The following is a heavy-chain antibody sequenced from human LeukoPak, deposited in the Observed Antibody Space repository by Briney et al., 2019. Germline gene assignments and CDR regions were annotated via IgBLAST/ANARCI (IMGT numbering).Heavy chain of an antibody. CDR3: ARRYCSSTSCLLDY. J-gene: IGHJ4*02. V-gene: IGHV3-33*01. Sequence: PGGSLRLSCAASGFTFSSYGMHWVRQAPGKGLEWVAVIWYDGSNKYYADSVKGRFTISRDNSKNTLYLQMNSLRAEDTAVYYCARRYCSSTSCLLDYWGQGTLVTVSS. CDR2: IWYDGSNK. D-gene: IGHD2-2*01. CDR1: GFTFSSYG.